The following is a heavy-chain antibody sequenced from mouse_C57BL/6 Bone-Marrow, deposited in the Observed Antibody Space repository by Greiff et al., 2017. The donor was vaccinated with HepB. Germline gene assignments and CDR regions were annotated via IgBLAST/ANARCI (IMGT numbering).Heavy chain of an antibody. V-gene: IGHV7-1*01. CDR2: SRNKANDYTT. CDR1: GFTFSDFY. CDR3: ARDGIYYPFGY. Sequence: EVKLVESGGGLVQSGRSLRLSCATSGFTFSDFYMEWVRQAPGKGLEWIAASRNKANDYTTEYSASVKGRFIVSRDTSQSILYLQMNALRAEDTAIYYCARDGIYYPFGYWGQGTTLTVSS. J-gene: IGHJ2*01. D-gene: IGHD2-1*01.